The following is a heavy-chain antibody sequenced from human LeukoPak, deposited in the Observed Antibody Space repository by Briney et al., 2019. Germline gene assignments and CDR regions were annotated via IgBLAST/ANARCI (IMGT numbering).Heavy chain of an antibody. Sequence: GGSLRLSCTASGFTFGDYAMSWVRQAPGKGLEWVGFIRSKAYGGTTEYAASVKGRFTISRDDSKSIAYLQMNSLKTEDTAVYYCTTDWELRNYWGQGTLVTVSS. J-gene: IGHJ4*02. CDR1: GFTFGDYA. V-gene: IGHV3-49*04. CDR3: TTDWELRNY. D-gene: IGHD1-26*01. CDR2: IRSKAYGGTT.